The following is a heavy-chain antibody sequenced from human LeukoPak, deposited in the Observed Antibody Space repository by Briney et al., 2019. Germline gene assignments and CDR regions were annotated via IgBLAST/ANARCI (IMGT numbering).Heavy chain of an antibody. CDR1: GGSIASFY. Sequence: PSETLSLTCTVSGGSIASFYWSWVRQPPGKGLEWIGYIFYSGSTNYNPSLKSHVTISLDTSKNQFSLTLSSVTAADTAVYYCARQGVGFSGSRSKRDYYGMDVWGQGTTVTASS. V-gene: IGHV4-59*08. CDR2: IFYSGST. CDR3: ARQGVGFSGSRSKRDYYGMDV. D-gene: IGHD6-19*01. J-gene: IGHJ6*02.